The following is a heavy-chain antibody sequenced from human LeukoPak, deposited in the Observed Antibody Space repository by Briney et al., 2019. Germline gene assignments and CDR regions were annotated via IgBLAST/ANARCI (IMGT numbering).Heavy chain of an antibody. D-gene: IGHD4-11*01. Sequence: KSGGSLRLSCAASGFTVSSNYMSWVRQAPGKVLEWVSYISSSGSTLYYADSVKGRFTISRDNAKNSLYLQMNSLRAEDTAVYYCARDMYSNYFDYWGQGTLVTVSS. J-gene: IGHJ4*02. CDR2: ISSSGSTL. V-gene: IGHV3-11*01. CDR3: ARDMYSNYFDY. CDR1: GFTVSSNY.